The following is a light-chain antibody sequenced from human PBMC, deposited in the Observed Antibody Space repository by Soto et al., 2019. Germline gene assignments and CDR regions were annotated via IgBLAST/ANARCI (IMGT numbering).Light chain of an antibody. CDR2: EAS. CDR3: QQYGSSPWT. CDR1: QSVSSN. V-gene: IGKV3-15*01. J-gene: IGKJ1*01. Sequence: EVVVTQSPATLAVSPGERATLSCRASQSVSSNLAWYQQKPGQAPRLLIYEASTRATGISARFSGSGSGTDFTLTISRLEPEDFAVYYCQQYGSSPWTFGQGTKVDIK.